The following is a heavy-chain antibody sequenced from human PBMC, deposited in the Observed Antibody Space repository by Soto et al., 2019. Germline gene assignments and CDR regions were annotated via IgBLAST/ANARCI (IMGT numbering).Heavy chain of an antibody. CDR2: ISGSGGST. J-gene: IGHJ6*03. CDR1: GFTFSSYA. D-gene: IGHD3-10*01. CDR3: AKDGGYYYGSGSYLHMDV. Sequence: GGSLRLSCAASGFTFSSYAMSWVRQAPGKGLEWVSAISGSGGSTYYADSVKGRFTISRDNSKNTLYLQMNSLRAEDTAVYYCAKDGGYYYGSGSYLHMDVWGKETTLTVS. V-gene: IGHV3-23*01.